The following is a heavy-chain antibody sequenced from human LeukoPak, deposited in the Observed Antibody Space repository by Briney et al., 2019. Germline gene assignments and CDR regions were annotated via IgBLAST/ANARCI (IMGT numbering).Heavy chain of an antibody. V-gene: IGHV3-30*04. J-gene: IGHJ4*02. CDR1: GFTFSSYA. CDR2: ISYDGSNK. D-gene: IGHD3-22*01. CDR3: ARDPRHYYDSSGSKLVYFDY. Sequence: GGSLRLSCAASGFTFSSYAMHWVRQAPGKGLEWVAVISYDGSNKYYADSVKGRFTISRDNSKNTLYLQMNSLRAEDTAVYYCARDPRHYYDSSGSKLVYFDYWGQGTLVTVSS.